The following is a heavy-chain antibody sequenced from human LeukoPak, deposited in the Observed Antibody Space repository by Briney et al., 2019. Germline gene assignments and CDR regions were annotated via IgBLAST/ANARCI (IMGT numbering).Heavy chain of an antibody. V-gene: IGHV3-74*01. Sequence: GRSLRLSCAASGFTFSSYGMHWVRQAPGKGLVWVSRINSDGSSTSYADSVKGRFTISRDNAKNTLYLQMNSLRAEDTAVYYCARDHFWSGYADLGYWGQGTLVTVSS. CDR3: ARDHFWSGYADLGY. CDR1: GFTFSSYG. D-gene: IGHD3-3*02. CDR2: INSDGSST. J-gene: IGHJ4*02.